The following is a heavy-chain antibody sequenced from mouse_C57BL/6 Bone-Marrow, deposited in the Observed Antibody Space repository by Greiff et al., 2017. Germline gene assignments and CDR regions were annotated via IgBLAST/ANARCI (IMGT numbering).Heavy chain of an antibody. J-gene: IGHJ2*01. D-gene: IGHD1-1*01. CDR1: GYTFTSYW. Sequence: QVQLQQPGAELVMPGASVKLSCKASGYTFTSYWMHWVKQRPGQGLEWIGEIDPSDSYTNYNQKFKGKSTLTVAKSSSTAYMQLSSLTSEDSAVYYCARESNSGSSYDFDYWGQGTTLTVSS. CDR3: ARESNSGSSYDFDY. V-gene: IGHV1-69*01. CDR2: IDPSDSYT.